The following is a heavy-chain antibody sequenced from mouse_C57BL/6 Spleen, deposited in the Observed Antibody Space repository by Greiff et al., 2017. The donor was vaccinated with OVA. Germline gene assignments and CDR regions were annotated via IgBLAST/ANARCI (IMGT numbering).Heavy chain of an antibody. Sequence: VQRVESGPGLVAPSQSLSITCTVSGFSLTSYGVDWVRKSPGKGLEWLGVIWGVGSTNDNSALKSRLSISKDNSKSQFFLKMNSLQTDDTAMYYCASEEVTTGGFAYWGQGTLVTVSA. CDR1: GFSLTSYG. D-gene: IGHD2-3*01. CDR3: ASEEVTTGGFAY. V-gene: IGHV2-6*01. CDR2: IWGVGST. J-gene: IGHJ3*01.